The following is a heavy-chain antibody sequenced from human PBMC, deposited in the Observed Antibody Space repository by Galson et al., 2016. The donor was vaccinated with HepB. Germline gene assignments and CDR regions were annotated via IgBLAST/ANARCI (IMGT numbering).Heavy chain of an antibody. Sequence: ETLSLTCTVSGGSLISGGHYWGWIRQPPGKGLEWIGNIYHTGATYYNPPLKSRVTLSIDMSKNQFSLTLSSITAADTAVYYCATEGGGSNAFEVWDEGTMVTVSS. J-gene: IGHJ3*01. CDR3: ATEGGGSNAFEV. V-gene: IGHV4-39*07. CDR2: IYHTGAT. CDR1: GGSLISGGHY. D-gene: IGHD5-12*01.